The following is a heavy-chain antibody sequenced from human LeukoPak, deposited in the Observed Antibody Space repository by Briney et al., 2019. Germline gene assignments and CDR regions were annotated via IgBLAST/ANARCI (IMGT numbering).Heavy chain of an antibody. CDR3: ARDRYIVVVPAAIHGDAFDI. Sequence: ASVNVSCKASGYTFTSYYMHWVRQAPGQGLEWMGIINPSGGSTSYAQKFQGRVTMTRDTSTSTVYMELSSLRSEDTAVYYCARDRYIVVVPAAIHGDAFDIWGQGTMVTVSS. J-gene: IGHJ3*02. CDR1: GYTFTSYY. V-gene: IGHV1-46*01. CDR2: INPSGGST. D-gene: IGHD2-2*01.